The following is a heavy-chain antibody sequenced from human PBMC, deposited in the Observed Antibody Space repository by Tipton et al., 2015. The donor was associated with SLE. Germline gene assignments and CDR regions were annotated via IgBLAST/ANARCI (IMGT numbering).Heavy chain of an antibody. CDR3: VREVQQAGDY. V-gene: IGHV3-21*01. Sequence: SLRLSCAASGFTFSSYSMNWVRQAPGKGLEWVSSISSSSSYIYYADSVKGRFTISRDNSKNTLYLQMNSLRAEDTAVYYCVREVQQAGDYWGQGTLVTVSS. J-gene: IGHJ4*02. CDR1: GFTFSSYS. D-gene: IGHD6-13*01. CDR2: ISSSSSYI.